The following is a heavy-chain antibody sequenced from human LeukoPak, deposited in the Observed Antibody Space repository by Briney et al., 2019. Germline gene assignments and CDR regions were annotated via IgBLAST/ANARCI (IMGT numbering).Heavy chain of an antibody. D-gene: IGHD6-25*01. J-gene: IGHJ2*01. CDR1: GGSISSHY. CDR2: IYYSGST. CDR3: AAGSTPEGYFDL. V-gene: IGHV4-59*11. Sequence: SETLSLTCTVSGGSISSHYWSWIRQPPGKGLEWIGYIYYSGSTNYKPSLKSRVTISVDTSKNQFSLKLSSVTAADTAVYYCAAGSTPEGYFDLWGRGTLVTASS.